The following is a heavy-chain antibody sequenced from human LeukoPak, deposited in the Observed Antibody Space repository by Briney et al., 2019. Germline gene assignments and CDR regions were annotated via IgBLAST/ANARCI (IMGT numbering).Heavy chain of an antibody. CDR3: TSWDMYSSYLYYMDV. CDR1: GFTFGDYA. J-gene: IGHJ6*03. CDR2: IRSKAYGGTT. Sequence: GGSLRLSCTASGFTFGDYAMSWVRQAPGKGLEWVGFIRSKAYGGTTEYAASVKGRFTISRDDSKSIAYLQMNSLKTEDTAVYYCTSWDMYSSYLYYMDVWGKGTTVTVSS. D-gene: IGHD4-11*01. V-gene: IGHV3-49*04.